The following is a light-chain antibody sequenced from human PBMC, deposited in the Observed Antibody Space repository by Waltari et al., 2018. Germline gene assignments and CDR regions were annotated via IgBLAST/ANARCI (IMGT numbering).Light chain of an antibody. CDR1: EDISNH. CDR3: QQFHDLPFT. Sequence: DIQMNQAPSSLSASVGDRVRITCQASEDISNHLVWFQQKPGQAPKLLIFDASSLQPGVPSRFRGSGSGTHFTFTISSLQPEDFATFYCQQFHDLPFTFGPGTTVDIK. V-gene: IGKV1-33*01. CDR2: DAS. J-gene: IGKJ3*01.